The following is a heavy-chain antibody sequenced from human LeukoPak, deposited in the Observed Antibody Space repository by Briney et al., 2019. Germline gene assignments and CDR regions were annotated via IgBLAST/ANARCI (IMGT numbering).Heavy chain of an antibody. D-gene: IGHD1-1*01. CDR2: INHSGST. CDR3: ARPTGIYYYYGMDV. CDR1: GGSFSGYY. J-gene: IGHJ6*02. V-gene: IGHV4-34*01. Sequence: SETLSLTCAVYGGSFSGYYWSWIRQPPGKGLEWIGEINHSGSTNYNPSLKSRVTISVDTSKNQFSLKLSSVTAADTAVYYCARPTGIYYYYGMDVWGQGTTVTVSS.